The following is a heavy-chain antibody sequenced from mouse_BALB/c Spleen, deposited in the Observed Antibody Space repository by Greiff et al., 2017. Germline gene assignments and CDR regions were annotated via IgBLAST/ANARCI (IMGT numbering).Heavy chain of an antibody. CDR1: GDSITSGY. J-gene: IGHJ4*01. CDR2: ISYSGST. V-gene: IGHV3-8*02. D-gene: IGHD1-2*01. CDR3: ARPTTATDYAMDY. Sequence: VQLQQSGPSLVKPSQTLSLTCSVTGDSITSGYWNWIRKFPGNKLEYMGYISYSGSTYYNPSLKSRISITRDTSKNQYYLQLNSVTTEDTATYYCARPTTATDYAMDYWGQGTSVTVSS.